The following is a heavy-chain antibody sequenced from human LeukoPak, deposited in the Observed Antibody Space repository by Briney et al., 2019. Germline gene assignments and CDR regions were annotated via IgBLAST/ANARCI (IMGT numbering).Heavy chain of an antibody. CDR3: ARASYSYDISGWVPFDY. D-gene: IGHD3-22*01. V-gene: IGHV4-4*07. CDR1: GGSISTYY. CDR2: IYTSGST. Sequence: SETLSLTCTVSGGSISTYYWSWIRQPAGKGLEWIGRIYTSGSTTYNPSLKSRVTISGDTSENQFSLRLSSVTAADTAVYYCARASYSYDISGWVPFDYWGQGTLVTVSS. J-gene: IGHJ4*02.